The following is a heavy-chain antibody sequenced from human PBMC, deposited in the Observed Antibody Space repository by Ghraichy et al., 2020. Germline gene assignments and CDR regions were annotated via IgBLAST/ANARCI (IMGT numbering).Heavy chain of an antibody. Sequence: GGSLRLSCAASGFTFSSYSMHWVRQAPGKGLEWVAVISNDGSNRYYADSVKGRFTISRDNSKNTLYLQMNSLRAEDTAVYYCARDIKSSSWSYYYYAMDVWGQGTTVTVSS. CDR3: ARDIKSSSWSYYYYAMDV. D-gene: IGHD6-13*01. J-gene: IGHJ6*02. CDR2: ISNDGSNR. V-gene: IGHV3-30-3*01. CDR1: GFTFSSYS.